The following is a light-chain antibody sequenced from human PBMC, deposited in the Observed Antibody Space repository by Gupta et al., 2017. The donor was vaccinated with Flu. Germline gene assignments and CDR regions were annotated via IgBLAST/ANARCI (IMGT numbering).Light chain of an antibody. CDR3: KEGKHSNT. V-gene: IGKV2-30*02. CDR2: KVS. Sequence: TLGQPAASDSSSSQSLVHMKGNNYLDWLQQRPGQSPRRIIYKVSNRDSGVPDRFSGSGSGTDFTLIISRGEAEDVGVYYCKEGKHSNTFGQGTKLEIK. CDR1: QSLVHMKGNNY. J-gene: IGKJ2*01.